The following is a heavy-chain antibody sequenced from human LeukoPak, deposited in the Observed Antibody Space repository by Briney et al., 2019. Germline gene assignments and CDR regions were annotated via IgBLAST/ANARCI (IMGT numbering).Heavy chain of an antibody. CDR3: AKEVYSSSWYGIDY. J-gene: IGHJ4*02. CDR2: ISGSGGST. V-gene: IGHV3-23*01. CDR1: GFTFSSYA. D-gene: IGHD6-13*01. Sequence: PGGSLRLSCAASGFTFSSYAMSWVRQAPGKWLEWVSAISGSGGSTYYADSVKGRFTISRDNSKNTLYLQMNSLRAEDTAVYYCAKEVYSSSWYGIDYWGQGTLVTVSS.